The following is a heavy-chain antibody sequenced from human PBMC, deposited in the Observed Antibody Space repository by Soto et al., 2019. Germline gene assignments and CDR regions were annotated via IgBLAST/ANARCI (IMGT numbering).Heavy chain of an antibody. J-gene: IGHJ5*02. CDR1: GYTFTGYY. D-gene: IGHD3-3*02. V-gene: IGHV1-2*04. CDR3: ARDDSAFSGFDT. Sequence: ASVKVSCKASGYTFTGYYMHWVRQAPGQGLEWMGWINPNSGGTNYAQKFQGWVTMTRDTSISTAYMELSRPRSDDTAVYYCARDDSAFSGFDTWGQGTLVTVSS. CDR2: INPNSGGT.